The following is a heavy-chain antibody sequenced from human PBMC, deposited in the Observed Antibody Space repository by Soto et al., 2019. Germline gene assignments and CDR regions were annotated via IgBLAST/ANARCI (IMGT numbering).Heavy chain of an antibody. CDR3: ARTDGYEIEY. J-gene: IGHJ4*02. CDR1: GYSFSTHW. D-gene: IGHD5-12*01. Sequence: GESLKISCKGSGYSFSTHWVGWVRQMPGKGLEWMWLIYPCDSDTRYSPSFQGQVTISADKYISTAYLQWSSLKASDAAMYYCARTDGYEIEYWGQGTLVTLSS. V-gene: IGHV5-51*01. CDR2: IYPCDSDT.